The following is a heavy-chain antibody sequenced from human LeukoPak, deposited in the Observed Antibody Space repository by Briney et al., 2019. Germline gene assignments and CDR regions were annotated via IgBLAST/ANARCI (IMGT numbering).Heavy chain of an antibody. D-gene: IGHD6-19*01. V-gene: IGHV3-23*01. Sequence: GGSLRLSCAASGFTFSSYAMSWVRQAPGKGPEWVSAISGSGGSTYYADSVKGRFTISRDNSKNTLYLQMNSLRAEDTAVYYRAKVIKDSSGWYRPGYWGQGTLVTVSS. CDR2: ISGSGGST. CDR1: GFTFSSYA. J-gene: IGHJ4*02. CDR3: AKVIKDSSGWYRPGY.